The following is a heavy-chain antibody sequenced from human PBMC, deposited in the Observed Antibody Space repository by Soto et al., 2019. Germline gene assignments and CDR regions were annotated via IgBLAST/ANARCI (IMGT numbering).Heavy chain of an antibody. Sequence: SVKVSCKASGGTFSSYAIHWVRQAPGQGLEWMGGIIPMYGPAKYAQRFQGRVTITADESTTTVYMELTSLTSQDTAVYYCARVTSMVRGVIDNWFDPWGHGTLVTV. CDR3: ARVTSMVRGVIDNWFDP. CDR1: GGTFSSYA. V-gene: IGHV1-69*13. D-gene: IGHD3-10*01. J-gene: IGHJ5*02. CDR2: IIPMYGPA.